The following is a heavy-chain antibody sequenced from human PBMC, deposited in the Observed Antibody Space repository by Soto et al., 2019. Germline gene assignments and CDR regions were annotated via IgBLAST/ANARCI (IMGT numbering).Heavy chain of an antibody. D-gene: IGHD3-10*01. CDR2: INHSGST. CDR3: ARGSKVRLWFGELLG. V-gene: IGHV4-34*01. Sequence: SETLSLTCAVYGGSFSGYYWSWIRQPPGKGLEWIGEINHSGSTNYNPSLKSRVTISVDTSKNQFSLKLSSVTAADTAVYSCARGSKVRLWFGELLGWGQGTLVTGSS. CDR1: GGSFSGYY. J-gene: IGHJ4*02.